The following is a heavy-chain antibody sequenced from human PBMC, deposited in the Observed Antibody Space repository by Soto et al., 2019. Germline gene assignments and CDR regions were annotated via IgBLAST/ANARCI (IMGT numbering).Heavy chain of an antibody. CDR1: GFTFSSSA. CDR3: AALSIAAREFDY. CDR2: IVVGSGNT. Sequence: AASVKVSCKASGFTFSSSAVQWVRQARGQRLEWIGWIVVGSGNTNYAQKFQERVTITRDMSTSTAYMELSSLRSEDTAVYYCAALSIAAREFDYWGQGXLVTV. D-gene: IGHD6-6*01. J-gene: IGHJ4*02. V-gene: IGHV1-58*01.